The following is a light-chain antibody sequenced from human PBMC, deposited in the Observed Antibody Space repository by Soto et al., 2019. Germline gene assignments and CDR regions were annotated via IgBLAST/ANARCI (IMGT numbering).Light chain of an antibody. J-gene: IGLJ2*01. V-gene: IGLV2-14*03. Sequence: QSALTQPASVSGSPGQSITISCTGTSSDIGGYNYVSWYQQHPGKAPQLMIYDDSNRPSGLSNRFSGSKSGNTASLTISGLQAEDAADYYCSSYTTISTVVFGGGTKLTVL. CDR1: SSDIGGYNY. CDR3: SSYTTISTVV. CDR2: DDS.